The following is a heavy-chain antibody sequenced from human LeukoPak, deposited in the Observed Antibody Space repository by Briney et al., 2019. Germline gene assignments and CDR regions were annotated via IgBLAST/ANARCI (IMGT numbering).Heavy chain of an antibody. V-gene: IGHV3-48*01. Sequence: GGSLRLSCAASGFTFSSYSMNWVRQAPGKGLEWVSYISSSSSTIYYADSVKGRFTISRDNAKNSLYLQMNSLRAEDTAVYYCARGPDGGSYYKVPFDYWGQGTLVTVSS. CDR3: ARGPDGGSYYKVPFDY. J-gene: IGHJ4*02. CDR2: ISSSSSTI. CDR1: GFTFSSYS. D-gene: IGHD1-26*01.